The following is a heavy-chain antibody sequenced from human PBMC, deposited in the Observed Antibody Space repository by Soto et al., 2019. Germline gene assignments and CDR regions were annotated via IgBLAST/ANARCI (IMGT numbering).Heavy chain of an antibody. D-gene: IGHD2-2*01. CDR3: ARAPDCSSTSYYYYYYMDV. CDR1: GGSISSYY. J-gene: IGHJ6*03. Sequence: PSETLSLTCSVSGGSISSYYWSCIRQPPGQGLEWIGEINHSGSTNYNPSLKSRVTISVDTSKNQFSLKLSSVTAADTAVYYCARAPDCSSTSYYYYYYMDVWGKGTTVTISS. CDR2: INHSGST. V-gene: IGHV4-34*01.